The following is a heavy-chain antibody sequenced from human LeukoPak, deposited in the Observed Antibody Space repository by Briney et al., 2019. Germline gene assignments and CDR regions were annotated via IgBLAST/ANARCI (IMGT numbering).Heavy chain of an antibody. D-gene: IGHD1-1*01. Sequence: SQTLSLTCAISGDSVSTNSAAWNWIRRSPSRGLEWLGRTYYRSKWYNDYAVSVKSRITINPDTSKNQFSLQLNSMTPEDTAVYYCARDQLSVLGNWFDPWGQGTLVTVSS. CDR1: GDSVSTNSAA. V-gene: IGHV6-1*01. CDR2: TYYRSKWYN. J-gene: IGHJ5*02. CDR3: ARDQLSVLGNWFDP.